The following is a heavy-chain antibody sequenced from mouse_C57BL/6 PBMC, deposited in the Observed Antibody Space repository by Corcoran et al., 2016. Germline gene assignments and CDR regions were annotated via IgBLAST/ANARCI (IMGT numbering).Heavy chain of an antibody. D-gene: IGHD1-1*01. J-gene: IGHJ1*03. CDR2: INTYSGVP. CDR1: GDTFTTYG. V-gene: IGHV9-3*01. Sequence: QIQLVQPGPELKKPGETVKISCKASGDTFTTYGMSWVKQAPGKGLKWMGWINTYSGVPTYADDFKGRFAFSLETSASTAYLQINNLKNEDTATYVCARHYYGSSYVDWYFDVWGTGTTVTVSS. CDR3: ARHYYGSSYVDWYFDV.